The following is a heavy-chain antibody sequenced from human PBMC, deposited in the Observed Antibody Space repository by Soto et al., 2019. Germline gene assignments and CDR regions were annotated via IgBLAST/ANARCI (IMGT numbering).Heavy chain of an antibody. CDR1: GGTFSSYA. Sequence: QVQLVQSGAEVKKPGSSVKVSCKASGGTFSSYAISWVRQAPGQGLEWMGGIIPIFGTANYAQKFQGRVTITADESTSTAYIELSSLRSEDTAVYYCARERPYCSGGSCYSEWFDYWGQGTLVTVSS. CDR3: ARERPYCSGGSCYSEWFDY. CDR2: IIPIFGTA. J-gene: IGHJ4*02. D-gene: IGHD2-15*01. V-gene: IGHV1-69*01.